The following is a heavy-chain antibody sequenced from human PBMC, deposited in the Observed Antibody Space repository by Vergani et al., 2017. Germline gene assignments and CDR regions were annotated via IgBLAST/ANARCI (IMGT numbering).Heavy chain of an antibody. Sequence: QVQLQEPGPGLVKPSQTLSLTCTVSGGSISSGSYYWSWIRQPAGKGLGWIGRIYTSGSTNYNPSLKSRVTISVDTSKNQFSLKLSSVTAADTAVYYCARGYSSSLFDPYYYGMDVWGQGTTVTVSS. V-gene: IGHV4-61*02. CDR1: GGSISSGSYY. J-gene: IGHJ6*02. CDR2: IYTSGST. D-gene: IGHD6-13*01. CDR3: ARGYSSSLFDPYYYGMDV.